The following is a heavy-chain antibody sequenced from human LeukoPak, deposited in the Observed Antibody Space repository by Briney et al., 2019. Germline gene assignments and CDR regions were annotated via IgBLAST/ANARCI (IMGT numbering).Heavy chain of an antibody. J-gene: IGHJ4*02. V-gene: IGHV3-23*01. D-gene: IGHD3-10*01. CDR3: ANYGSRRSDY. CDR2: IRDSGDST. CDR1: GFTFSSYG. Sequence: GGSLRLSCAASGFTFSSYGMSWVRQAPGKGLEWVSAIRDSGDSTYYVDSVKGRFTISRDNSKNTLYLQMNSLRAEDTAVYYCANYGSRRSDYWGQGTLVTVSS.